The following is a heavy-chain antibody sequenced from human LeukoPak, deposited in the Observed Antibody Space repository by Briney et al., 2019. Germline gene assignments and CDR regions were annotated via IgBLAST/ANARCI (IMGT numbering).Heavy chain of an antibody. J-gene: IGHJ5*02. V-gene: IGHV1-2*02. D-gene: IGHD2-21*01. CDR3: ARLSGDRNWFDP. Sequence: GAPVKVSFKASGYTFTGYYMHWVRQAPGQGLEWMGWINPNSGGTNYAQKFQGRVTMTRDTSISTAYMELSRLRSDDTAVFYCARLSGDRNWFDPWGQGILVTVSS. CDR2: INPNSGGT. CDR1: GYTFTGYY.